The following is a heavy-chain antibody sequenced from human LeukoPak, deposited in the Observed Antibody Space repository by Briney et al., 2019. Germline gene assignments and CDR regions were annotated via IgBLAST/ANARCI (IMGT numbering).Heavy chain of an antibody. J-gene: IGHJ4*02. CDR1: GFSFSNYW. CDR3: ARDVIFGSGSLDY. D-gene: IGHD3-10*01. CDR2: INGHGGTT. V-gene: IGHV3-74*01. Sequence: GGSLRLSCAASGFSFSNYWTHWVRQAPGKGLCWGARINGHGGTTNYADSVRGRFTISRDNVKNTLHLQMNSLRAEDTAVYYCARDVIFGSGSLDYWGQGTLVTVSS.